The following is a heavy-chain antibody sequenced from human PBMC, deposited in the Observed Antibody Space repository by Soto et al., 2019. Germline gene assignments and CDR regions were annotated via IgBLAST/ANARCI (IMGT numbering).Heavy chain of an antibody. CDR3: ARHGGRCCSSTSCYYYYYYGMDV. CDR2: IYYSGST. J-gene: IGHJ6*02. CDR1: GGSISSSSYY. D-gene: IGHD2-2*01. Sequence: SETLSLTCTVSGGSISSSSYYWGWIRQPPGKGLEWIGSIYYSGSTYYNPSLKSRVTISVDTSKNQFSLKLSSVTAADTAVYYCARHGGRCCSSTSCYYYYYYGMDVWRQGTTVTVSS. V-gene: IGHV4-39*01.